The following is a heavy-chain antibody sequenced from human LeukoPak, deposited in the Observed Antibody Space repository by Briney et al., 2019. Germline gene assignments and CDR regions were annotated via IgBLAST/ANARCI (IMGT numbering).Heavy chain of an antibody. CDR1: GFTVSSNY. V-gene: IGHV3-53*01. J-gene: IGHJ4*02. D-gene: IGHD2-15*01. CDR3: AKECSGGNCYDY. Sequence: GGSLRLSCAASGFTVSSNYMSWVRQAPGKGLEWVSVIYSGGSTYYADSVKGRLTISRDNSKNMLYLQMNSLRAEDTAVYYCAKECSGGNCYDYWGQGTLVTVSS. CDR2: IYSGGST.